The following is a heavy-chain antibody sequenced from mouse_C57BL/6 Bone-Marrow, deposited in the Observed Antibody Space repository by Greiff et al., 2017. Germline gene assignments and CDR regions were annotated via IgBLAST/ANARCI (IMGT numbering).Heavy chain of an antibody. CDR3: ARGGLRRRRRVVWDY. CDR1: GYTFTSYW. J-gene: IGHJ2*01. CDR2: IDPSDSYT. D-gene: IGHD2-2*01. Sequence: QVQLQQPGAELVKPGASVKLSCKASGYTFTSYWMQWVKQRPGQGLAWIGEIDPSDSYTNYNQKFKGKATLTVDTSSSTAYMQLSSLTSEDSAVYYCARGGLRRRRRVVWDYWGQGTTLTVSS. V-gene: IGHV1-50*01.